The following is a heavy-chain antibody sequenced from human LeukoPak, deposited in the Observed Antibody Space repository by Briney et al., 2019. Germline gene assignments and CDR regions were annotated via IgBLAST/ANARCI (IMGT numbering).Heavy chain of an antibody. CDR2: IYYSGST. D-gene: IGHD2-15*01. Sequence: GSLRLSCAASGFTFSSYAMSWVRQAPGKGLEWIGSIYYSGSTYYNPSLKSRVTISVDTSKNQFSLKLSSVTAADTAVYYCASIGYCSGGSCYTIDYWGQGTLVTVSS. CDR1: GFTFSSYA. CDR3: ASIGYCSGGSCYTIDY. J-gene: IGHJ4*02. V-gene: IGHV4-38-2*01.